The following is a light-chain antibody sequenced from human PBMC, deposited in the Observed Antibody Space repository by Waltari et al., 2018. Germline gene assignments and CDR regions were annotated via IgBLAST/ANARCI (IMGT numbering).Light chain of an antibody. V-gene: IGKV3-15*01. CDR1: QSFSST. CDR3: QQNKNWLPLQ. CDR2: GAS. Sequence: EIVMTQSASTLSTSPEEIAHLSCRPSQSFSSTLLWYQQNPGQAPRLLIYGASTRATGIPARFSGSRSGKELTLNISSLQSEDFAVYYCQQNKNWLPLQFGGGTKVALK. J-gene: IGKJ4*02.